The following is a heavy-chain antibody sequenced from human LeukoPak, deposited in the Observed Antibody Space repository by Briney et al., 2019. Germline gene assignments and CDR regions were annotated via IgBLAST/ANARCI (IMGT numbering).Heavy chain of an antibody. CDR3: AKGVPCSGGSCYWDWFDP. CDR2: ISYDGSNK. Sequence: GRSLRLSCAASGFTFSSYGMHWVRQAPGKGLEWAAVISYDGSNKYYADSVKGRFTISRDNSKNTLYLQMNSLRAEDTAVYYCAKGVPCSGGSCYWDWFDPWGQGTLVTVSS. J-gene: IGHJ5*02. V-gene: IGHV3-30*18. D-gene: IGHD2-15*01. CDR1: GFTFSSYG.